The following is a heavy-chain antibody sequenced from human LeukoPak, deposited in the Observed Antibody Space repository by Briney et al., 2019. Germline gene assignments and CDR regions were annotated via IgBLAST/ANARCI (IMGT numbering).Heavy chain of an antibody. D-gene: IGHD1-1*01. Sequence: ASVKVSCKASGYTFTGYYMHWVRQAPGQGLEWMGWINPNSGGTNYAQKFQGRVTMTRDTSISTAYMEQSRLRSDDTAVYYCAREPNWNDGAFDIWGQGTMVTVSS. V-gene: IGHV1-2*02. CDR1: GYTFTGYY. CDR3: AREPNWNDGAFDI. CDR2: INPNSGGT. J-gene: IGHJ3*02.